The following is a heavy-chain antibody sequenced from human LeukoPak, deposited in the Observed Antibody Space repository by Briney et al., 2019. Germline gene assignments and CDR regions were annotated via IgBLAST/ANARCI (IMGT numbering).Heavy chain of an antibody. D-gene: IGHD2-2*02. CDR3: ARDVGDCSSTSFYTFDY. V-gene: IGHV1-46*01. CDR1: GYTFTGHY. Sequence: ASVKVSCKASGYTFTGHYIHWVRQAPGQGLEWMGIINPSGGSTSYAQKFQGRVTMTRDTSTSTAYMELSSLRSGDTSVYYCARDVGDCSSTSFYTFDYWGQGTLVTVSS. J-gene: IGHJ4*02. CDR2: INPSGGST.